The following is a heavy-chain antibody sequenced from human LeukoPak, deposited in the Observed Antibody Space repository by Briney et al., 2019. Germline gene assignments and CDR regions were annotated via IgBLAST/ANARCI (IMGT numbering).Heavy chain of an antibody. CDR2: INPSGGST. CDR1: GYTLTSYY. D-gene: IGHD1-26*01. Sequence: ASVKVSCKVSGYTLTSYYMHWVRQAPGQGLKWMGIINPSGGSTSSAQKFQGRVTMTRDTSTSTVYMELSSLRSEDTAVYYCAREWVSGYYYGMDVWGQGTTVTVSS. V-gene: IGHV1-46*01. J-gene: IGHJ6*02. CDR3: AREWVSGYYYGMDV.